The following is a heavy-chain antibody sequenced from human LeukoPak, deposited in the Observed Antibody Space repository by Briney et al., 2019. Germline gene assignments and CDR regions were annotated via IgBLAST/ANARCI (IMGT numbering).Heavy chain of an antibody. CDR2: ISSSSSYI. CDR3: ARVVATVTTFDY. CDR1: GFTFSSYS. J-gene: IGHJ4*02. D-gene: IGHD4-17*01. V-gene: IGHV3-21*01. Sequence: GGSLRLSCAASGFTFSSYSMNWVRQAPGKGLEWVSSISSSSSYIYYADSVEGRFTISRDNAKNSLYLQMNSLRAEDTAVYYCARVVATVTTFDYWGQGTLVTVSS.